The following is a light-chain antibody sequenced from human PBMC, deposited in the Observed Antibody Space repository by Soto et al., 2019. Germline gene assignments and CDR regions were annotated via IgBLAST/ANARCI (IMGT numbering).Light chain of an antibody. Sequence: QSALTQPRSVSGSPGQSVTISCTGTSSDVGAYIYVSWYQQYTAKAPKVMIYDVGRRPSGVPDRFSGSKSGNTASLTISGLQAEDEAVYFCCSYAGNKTVVFGGGTKLTVL. V-gene: IGLV2-11*01. CDR2: DVG. CDR1: SSDVGAYIY. J-gene: IGLJ3*02. CDR3: CSYAGNKTVV.